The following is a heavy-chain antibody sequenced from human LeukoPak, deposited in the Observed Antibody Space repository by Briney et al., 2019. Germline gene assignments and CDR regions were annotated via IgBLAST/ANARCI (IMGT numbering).Heavy chain of an antibody. CDR2: ISGSGGST. Sequence: PGGSLRLSCAASGFTFSDYYMSWVRQAPGKGLEWVSAISGSGGSTYYADSVKGRFTISRDNSKNTLYLQMNSLRAEDTAVYYCAKQYSSSWYNYFDYWGQGTLVTVSS. V-gene: IGHV3-23*01. CDR1: GFTFSDYY. D-gene: IGHD6-13*01. CDR3: AKQYSSSWYNYFDY. J-gene: IGHJ4*02.